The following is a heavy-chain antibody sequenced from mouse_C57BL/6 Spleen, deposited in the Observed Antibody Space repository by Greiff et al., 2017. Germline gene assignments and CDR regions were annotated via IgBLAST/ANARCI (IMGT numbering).Heavy chain of an antibody. J-gene: IGHJ2*01. CDR2: ISSGSSTN. CDR1: GFTFSDYG. V-gene: IGHV5-17*01. Sequence: EVQLVESGGGLVKPGGSLKLSCAASGFTFSDYGMHRVRQAPEKGLEWVAYISSGSSTNDYADTVNGRFTISRDNAKKTLILQMTSLRSEDTAMYYCARGGYFDVCGQGTTLTVSS. CDR3: ARGGYFDV.